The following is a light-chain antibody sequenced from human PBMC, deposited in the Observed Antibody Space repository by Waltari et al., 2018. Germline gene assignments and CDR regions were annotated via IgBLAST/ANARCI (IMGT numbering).Light chain of an antibody. CDR1: QSLLHSNGYNY. Sequence: DIVMTQSPLSLPVTPGEPASISCRSSQSLLHSNGYNYWDWYLQKPGQSPQLLIYLGSNRASGVPDRLSGSGSGTDFTLKISRVEAEDVGVYYCMQALQTPPTFGQGTKVEIK. CDR2: LGS. J-gene: IGKJ1*01. CDR3: MQALQTPPT. V-gene: IGKV2-28*01.